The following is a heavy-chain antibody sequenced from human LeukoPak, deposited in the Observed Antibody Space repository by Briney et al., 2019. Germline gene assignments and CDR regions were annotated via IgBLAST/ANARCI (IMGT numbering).Heavy chain of an antibody. V-gene: IGHV4-59*01. CDR2: IYSSGSP. D-gene: IGHD6-13*01. CDR1: GGSISGYY. J-gene: IGHJ5*02. CDR3: ARGVAVVGSNWFDP. Sequence: SETLSLTCTVSGGSISGYYWSWIRQPPGKGLEWIGYIYSSGSPNYTPSLKSRVTISVDTSKNQFSLMMKSVTAADTAVYYCARGVAVVGSNWFDPWGQGTMVTISS.